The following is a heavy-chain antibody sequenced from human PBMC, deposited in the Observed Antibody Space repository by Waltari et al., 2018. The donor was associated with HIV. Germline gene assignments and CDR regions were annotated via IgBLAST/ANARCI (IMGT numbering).Heavy chain of an antibody. D-gene: IGHD1-26*01. CDR1: GFPFRLSS. V-gene: IGHV3-23*01. CDR2: ISANGYKT. J-gene: IGHJ4*02. Sequence: DVQLLESGGGFVQPGGALRLSCAVSGFPFRLSSMYWVRQAPGKGPEWVSAISANGYKTFYTDSGRGRFTVSRDNPKSTLYLQMNNLRTEDTAAYVCVKEGGVGSIKEDYWGQGTLVTVSS. CDR3: VKEGGVGSIKEDY.